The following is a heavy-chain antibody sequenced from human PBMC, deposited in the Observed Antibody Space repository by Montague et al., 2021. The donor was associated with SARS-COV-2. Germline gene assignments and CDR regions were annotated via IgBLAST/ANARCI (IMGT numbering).Heavy chain of an antibody. CDR3: AAGQGSSWL. V-gene: IGHV3-7*01. CDR1: GFTFSSYW. J-gene: IGHJ4*02. CDR2: INQDGGES. D-gene: IGHD6-13*01. Sequence: SLRLSCAASGFTFSSYWMSWVRQAPGKGLEWVATINQDGGESYYVDSVTGRFTISRDNAKNSLYLQMNSLRDDDTAVYYCAAGQGSSWLWGQGTLVTVSS.